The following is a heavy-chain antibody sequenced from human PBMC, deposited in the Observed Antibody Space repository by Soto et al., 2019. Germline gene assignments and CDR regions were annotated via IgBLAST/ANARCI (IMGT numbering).Heavy chain of an antibody. CDR3: ASDPRSVAFGSSWSHSY. Sequence: QVQLVESGGGVVQPGRSLRLSCAASGFTFSSYAMHWVRQAPGKGLEWVAVISYDGSNKYYADSVKGRFTISRDNSKNXXYLQMTSLRAEDTAVYYCASDPRSVAFGSSWSHSYWGQGTLVTVSS. V-gene: IGHV3-30-3*01. D-gene: IGHD6-13*01. CDR2: ISYDGSNK. CDR1: GFTFSSYA. J-gene: IGHJ4*02.